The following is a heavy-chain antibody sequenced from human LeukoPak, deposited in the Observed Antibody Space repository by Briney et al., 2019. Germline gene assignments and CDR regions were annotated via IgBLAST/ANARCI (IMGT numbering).Heavy chain of an antibody. V-gene: IGHV1-2*02. D-gene: IGHD2-15*01. CDR3: ARRPQYCRGGACYD. CDR2: INPNSGGT. CDR1: GHTFTGYY. J-gene: IGHJ4*02. Sequence: ASVKVSCKASGHTFTGYYMHWVRQAPGQGLEWMGWINPNSGGTNYAQKFQGRVTMTRDTSISSAYMELSRLRFDDTAVYYCARRPQYCRGGACYDWGQGTLVTVSS.